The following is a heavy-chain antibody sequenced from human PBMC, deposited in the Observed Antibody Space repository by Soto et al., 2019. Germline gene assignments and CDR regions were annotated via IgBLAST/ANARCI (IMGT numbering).Heavy chain of an antibody. D-gene: IGHD1-7*01. Sequence: SVKVSCKASGFTFTSSAVQWVRQARGQRLEWIGWIVVGSGNTNYAQKFQERVTITRDMSTSTAYMELSSLRSEDTAVYYCAAGPLTGTTSFDYWGQGTLVTLSS. V-gene: IGHV1-58*01. CDR3: AAGPLTGTTSFDY. J-gene: IGHJ4*02. CDR2: IVVGSGNT. CDR1: GFTFTSSA.